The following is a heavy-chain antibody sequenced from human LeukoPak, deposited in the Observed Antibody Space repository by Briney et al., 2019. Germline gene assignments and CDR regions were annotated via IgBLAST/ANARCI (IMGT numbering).Heavy chain of an antibody. V-gene: IGHV1-46*01. J-gene: IGHJ6*04. CDR2: INPSGGST. CDR1: GYTFTSYY. Sequence: GASVKVSCKASGYTFTSYYMHWVRQAPGQGLEWMGIINPSGGSTSYAQKFQGRVTMTRDTSTSTVYMELSSLRSEDTAVYYCARDPPGDYYGTYGMDVWGKGTTVTVSS. CDR3: ARDPPGDYYGTYGMDV. D-gene: IGHD3-10*01.